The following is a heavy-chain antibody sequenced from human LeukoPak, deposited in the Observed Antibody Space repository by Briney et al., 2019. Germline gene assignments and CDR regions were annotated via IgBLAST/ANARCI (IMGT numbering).Heavy chain of an antibody. Sequence: SETLSLACTVSGGSISSGGDYWSWIRQHPGKGLEWIGYISYSGTTYYNPSLKSRLTISLDTSKNQFSLELSSVTAADTAVYYCARAAWRGTNSRDAFDIWGLGTVVTVSS. CDR1: GGSISSGGDY. J-gene: IGHJ3*02. CDR2: ISYSGTT. V-gene: IGHV4-31*03. CDR3: ARAAWRGTNSRDAFDI. D-gene: IGHD4/OR15-4a*01.